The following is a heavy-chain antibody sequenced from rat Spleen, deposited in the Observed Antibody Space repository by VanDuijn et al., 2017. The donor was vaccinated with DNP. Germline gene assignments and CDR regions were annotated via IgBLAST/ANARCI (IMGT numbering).Heavy chain of an antibody. Sequence: EVQLVESGGGLVQPGRSLKLSCAVSGLNFNDYWMGWVRQAPGKGLEWIGEINEDSTIINYTPSLKYKISFSRDNAQNTLYLHMSDLGSADTGIYYCVTRGDPYDNWFANWGRGTLVTVSS. J-gene: IGHJ3*01. CDR3: VTRGDPYDNWFAN. CDR1: GLNFNDYW. CDR2: INEDSTII. D-gene: IGHD4-2*01. V-gene: IGHV4-2*01.